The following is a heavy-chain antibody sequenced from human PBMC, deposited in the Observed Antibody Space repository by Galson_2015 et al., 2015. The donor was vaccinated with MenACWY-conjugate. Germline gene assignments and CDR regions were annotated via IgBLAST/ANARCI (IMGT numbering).Heavy chain of an antibody. D-gene: IGHD3-3*01. CDR3: AHRLRRNWFDP. Sequence: PALVKPTQTLTLTCTFSGFSLNTTGVGVGWIRQPPGKALEWLGIIYWDDEKRYNSSLKDRLTITKDSSRNQVVPTMTNMDPVDTATYYCAHRLRRNWFDPWGQGILVTVSS. V-gene: IGHV2-5*02. J-gene: IGHJ5*02. CDR1: GFSLNTTGVG. CDR2: IYWDDEK.